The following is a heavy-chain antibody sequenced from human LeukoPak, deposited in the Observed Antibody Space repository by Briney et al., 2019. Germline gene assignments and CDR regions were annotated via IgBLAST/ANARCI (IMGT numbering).Heavy chain of an antibody. D-gene: IGHD6-6*01. J-gene: IGHJ3*02. CDR3: ARELVPDAFDI. V-gene: IGHV4-59*01. Sequence: PSETLSLTCTVSGGSISSYYWSWIRQPPGKGLEWIGYICYSGSTNYNPSLKSRVTISVDTSKNQFSLKLSSVTAADTAVYYCARELVPDAFDIWGQGTMVTVSS. CDR2: ICYSGST. CDR1: GGSISSYY.